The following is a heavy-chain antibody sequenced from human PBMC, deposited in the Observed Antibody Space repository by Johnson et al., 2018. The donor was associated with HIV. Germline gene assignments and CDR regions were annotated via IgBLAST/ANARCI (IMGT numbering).Heavy chain of an antibody. CDR3: ARGGSDVFDI. CDR1: GFTFDDYG. J-gene: IGHJ3*02. V-gene: IGHV3-30*03. Sequence: QVQLVESGGGVVRPGGSLRLSCAASGFTFDDYGMSWVRQAPGKGLEWVAVISYDGSNKYCADSVKGRFTISRDNSKNTLYLQMNSLRADDTAVYYCARGGSDVFDIWGQGTMVTVSS. CDR2: ISYDGSNK. D-gene: IGHD3-16*01.